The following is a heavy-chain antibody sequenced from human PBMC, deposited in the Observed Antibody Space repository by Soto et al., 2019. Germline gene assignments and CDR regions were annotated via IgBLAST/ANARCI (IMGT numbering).Heavy chain of an antibody. CDR1: GGSISSGDYY. Sequence: QVQLQESGPGLVKPSQTLSLTCTVSGGSISSGDYYWSWIRQPPGKGLEWIGYIYYSGSTYYNPSLTSRVTISVDTSKNQFSLKLSSVTAADTAVYYCARGLIAARPGNWFDPWGQGTLVTVSS. CDR3: ARGLIAARPGNWFDP. V-gene: IGHV4-30-4*01. CDR2: IYYSGST. J-gene: IGHJ5*02. D-gene: IGHD6-6*01.